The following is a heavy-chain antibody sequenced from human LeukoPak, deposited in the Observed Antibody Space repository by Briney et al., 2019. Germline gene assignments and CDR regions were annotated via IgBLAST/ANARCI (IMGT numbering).Heavy chain of an antibody. Sequence: SETLSLTCTVSGGSISSSSYYWGWIRQPPGKGLEWIGSIYYSGSTYYNPSLKSRVTISVDTSKNQFSLKLSSVTAADTAVYYCARLPPTFREIAARRHDEYYFDYWGQGTLVTVSS. CDR3: ARLPPTFREIAARRHDEYYFDY. V-gene: IGHV4-39*01. CDR1: GGSISSSSYY. J-gene: IGHJ4*02. CDR2: IYYSGST. D-gene: IGHD6-6*01.